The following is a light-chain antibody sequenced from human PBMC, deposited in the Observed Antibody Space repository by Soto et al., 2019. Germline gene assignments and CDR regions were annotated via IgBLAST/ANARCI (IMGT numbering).Light chain of an antibody. V-gene: IGKV3-15*01. Sequence: EIVMTQSPATLSVSPGEVATLSCRASQGIGDTLAWYQQKPGHTPRLLIYDTSIRATGVPARFSGSRSGAEFTLTISSLKSEDFAVYYCQHYVTWPLTFGGGTKVE. CDR1: QGIGDT. CDR3: QHYVTWPLT. CDR2: DTS. J-gene: IGKJ4*01.